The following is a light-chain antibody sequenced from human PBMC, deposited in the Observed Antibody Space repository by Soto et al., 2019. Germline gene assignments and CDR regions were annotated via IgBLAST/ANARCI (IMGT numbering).Light chain of an antibody. J-gene: IGKJ1*01. Sequence: DIQMTQSPSTLSASVGDRVTITCRASESINRWLAWYQQKPGKAPKFLIYDASSLENGVPSRFSGSGFGTEFTLTISTLQPDDFATYYGQQYSSYLWTFGQGTNVEIK. V-gene: IGKV1-5*01. CDR1: ESINRW. CDR3: QQYSSYLWT. CDR2: DAS.